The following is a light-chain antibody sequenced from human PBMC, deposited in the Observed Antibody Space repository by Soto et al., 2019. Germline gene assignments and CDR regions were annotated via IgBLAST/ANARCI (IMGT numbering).Light chain of an antibody. V-gene: IGLV1-44*01. CDR3: AAWDDSLNGYV. J-gene: IGLJ1*01. Sequence: VLTQPPSASGTPGQRVTISCSGSSSNNGSNTVNWYQQLPGTAPKLLIYSNNQRPSGVPDRFSGSKSGTSASLAISGLQSEDEADYYCAAWDDSLNGYVFGTGTKVTVL. CDR1: SSNNGSNT. CDR2: SNN.